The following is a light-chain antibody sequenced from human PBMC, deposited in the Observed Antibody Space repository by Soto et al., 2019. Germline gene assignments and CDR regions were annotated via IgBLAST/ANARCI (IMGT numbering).Light chain of an antibody. Sequence: QSVLTQPPSVSGAPGQRITISCTGTSSNIGAGYDVHWYQQLPGTAPKLLMYGNSNRPSGVPDRFSGSKSGTSASLAITGLQAEDEADYYCQSYDSSLSGSWVFDGGTKLTVL. CDR2: GNS. CDR1: SSNIGAGYD. CDR3: QSYDSSLSGSWV. J-gene: IGLJ3*02. V-gene: IGLV1-40*01.